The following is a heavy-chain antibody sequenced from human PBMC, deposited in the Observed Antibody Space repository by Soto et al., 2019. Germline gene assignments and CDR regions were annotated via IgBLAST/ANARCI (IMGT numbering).Heavy chain of an antibody. Sequence: SETLSLTCTASSGSVRSGNYHWSWIRQPPGKGLEWIGHVYRSGNTHYNLSPQSRVTISVDTSKNQFSLNLTSVTAADTAMYYCARSLGGYSFDSWGQGTLVTVSS. D-gene: IGHD5-18*01. CDR2: VYRSGNT. CDR1: SGSVRSGNYH. J-gene: IGHJ5*01. V-gene: IGHV4-61*01. CDR3: ARSLGGYSFDS.